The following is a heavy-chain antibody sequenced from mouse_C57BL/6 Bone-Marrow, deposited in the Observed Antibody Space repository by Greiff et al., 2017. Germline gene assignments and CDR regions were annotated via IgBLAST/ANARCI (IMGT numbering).Heavy chain of an antibody. CDR1: GYTFTSYD. CDR3: ARTPSHYYGSFFDY. CDR2: IYPRDGST. V-gene: IGHV1-85*01. D-gene: IGHD1-1*01. Sequence: QVQLQQSGPELVKPGASVKLSCKASGYTFTSYDINWVKQRPGQGLEWIGWIYPRDGSTKYNEKFKGKATLTVDTSSSTAYMELHSLTSEDSAVYFCARTPSHYYGSFFDYWGQGTTLTVSS. J-gene: IGHJ2*01.